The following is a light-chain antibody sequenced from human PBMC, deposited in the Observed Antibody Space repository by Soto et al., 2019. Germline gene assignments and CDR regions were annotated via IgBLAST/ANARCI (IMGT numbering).Light chain of an antibody. J-gene: IGLJ1*01. Sequence: QSVLTQPRSVSGSPGQSVTISCTGTSSDIGGYNYVSWYQQHPGQAPKFMIYDVSERPSGVPDRFSGSKSGNTASLTISGLQAEDEADYYCCSYAGSNSFVFGSGTKLTVL. CDR1: SSDIGGYNY. CDR3: CSYAGSNSFV. V-gene: IGLV2-11*01. CDR2: DVS.